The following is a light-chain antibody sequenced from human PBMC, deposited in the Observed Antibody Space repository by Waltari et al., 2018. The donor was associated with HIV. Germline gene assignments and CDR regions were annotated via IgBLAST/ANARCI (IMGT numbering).Light chain of an antibody. V-gene: IGKV4-1*01. CDR1: RSLLHSTTNRNY. Sequence: IVMTQSPDSLALSLGERATVNCKPNRSLLHSTTNRNYLTWYQQKPGQSPRLLLYWASTRESGVPARFIGGGSETDFTLTITNVQAEDAAVYYCHQYFSVFPSTFGGGTTVEI. CDR2: WAS. CDR3: HQYFSVFPST. J-gene: IGKJ4*01.